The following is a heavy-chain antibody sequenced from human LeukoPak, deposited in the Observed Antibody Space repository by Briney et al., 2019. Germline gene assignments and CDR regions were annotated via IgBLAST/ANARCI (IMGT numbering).Heavy chain of an antibody. V-gene: IGHV4-39*07. D-gene: IGHD6-19*01. CDR1: GGSVNKWY. CDR2: IYYSGST. J-gene: IGHJ4*02. Sequence: SETLSLTCSVSGGSVNKWYWSWIRQPPGKGLEWIGSIYYSGSTYYNPSLKSRVIISVDTSKNQFSLKLSSVTAADTAVYYCARLASGAVALDYWGQGTLVTVSS. CDR3: ARLASGAVALDY.